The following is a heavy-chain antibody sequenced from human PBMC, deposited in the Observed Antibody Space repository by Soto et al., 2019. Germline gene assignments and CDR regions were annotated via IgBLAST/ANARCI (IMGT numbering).Heavy chain of an antibody. CDR3: ARDPSIAARMSWFDP. CDR2: IYYSGST. CDR1: GGSISSYY. J-gene: IGHJ5*02. V-gene: IGHV4-59*01. Sequence: LSLTCTVSGGSISSYYWSWIRQPPGKGLEWIGYIYYSGSTNYNPSLKSRVTISVDTSKNQFSLKLSSVTAADTAVYYCARDPSIAARMSWFDPWGQGTLVTVSS. D-gene: IGHD6-6*01.